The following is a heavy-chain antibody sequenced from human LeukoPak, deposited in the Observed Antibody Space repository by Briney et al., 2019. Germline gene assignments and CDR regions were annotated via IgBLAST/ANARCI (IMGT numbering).Heavy chain of an antibody. CDR3: AGLWFGESPVDY. CDR1: GGSISSYY. J-gene: IGHJ4*02. D-gene: IGHD3-10*01. CDR2: IYYSGST. V-gene: IGHV4-59*08. Sequence: PSETLPLTCTVSGGSISSYYWSWIRQPPGKGLEWIGYIYYSGSTNYNPSLKSRVTISVDTSKNQFSLKLSSVTAADTAVYYCAGLWFGESPVDYWGQGTLVTVSS.